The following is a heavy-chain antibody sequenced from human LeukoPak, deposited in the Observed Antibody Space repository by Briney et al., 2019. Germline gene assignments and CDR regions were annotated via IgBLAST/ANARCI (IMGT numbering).Heavy chain of an antibody. J-gene: IGHJ6*02. Sequence: ASVKVSCKASGFIFATSAVQWVRQARGQRLGWIGWIVVGSGHTNYAQKLQERVSTTRDMSTSTAYMEVSSLRSEDTAVYYCAATLTMTTGSSYYGMDVWGQGTTVTVSS. CDR3: AATLTMTTGSSYYGMDV. CDR1: GFIFATSA. D-gene: IGHD4-17*01. CDR2: IVVGSGHT. V-gene: IGHV1-58*01.